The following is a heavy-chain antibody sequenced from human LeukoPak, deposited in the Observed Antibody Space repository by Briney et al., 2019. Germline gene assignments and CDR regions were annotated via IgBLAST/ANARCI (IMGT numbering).Heavy chain of an antibody. V-gene: IGHV5-51*01. CDR2: NYSDDSDT. CDR1: GYSFTSYC. CDR3: AIQALDLLWMNVFDI. Sequence: PGEAPKIPCKGSGYSFTSYCYGWVRQMPGKGLQWMVINYSDDSDTKYSPSLQGQVTISADKSISTAYLQWSSLKASDTAMYYCAIQALDLLWMNVFDIWGQGTMVTVSS. J-gene: IGHJ3*02. D-gene: IGHD2-21*01.